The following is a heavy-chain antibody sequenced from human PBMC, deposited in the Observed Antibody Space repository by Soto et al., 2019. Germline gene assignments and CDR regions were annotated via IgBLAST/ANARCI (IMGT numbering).Heavy chain of an antibody. CDR3: ARDDESPTDPPPGLYYYYYYMDV. CDR1: GFTFSDYY. J-gene: IGHJ6*03. CDR2: ISSSGSTI. Sequence: GGSLRLSCAASGFTFSDYYMSWIRQAPGKGLEWVSYISSSGSTIYYADSVKGRFTISRDNAKNSLYLQMNSLRAEDTAVYYCARDDESPTDPPPGLYYYYYYMDVWGKGTTVTVSS. D-gene: IGHD1-26*01. V-gene: IGHV3-11*01.